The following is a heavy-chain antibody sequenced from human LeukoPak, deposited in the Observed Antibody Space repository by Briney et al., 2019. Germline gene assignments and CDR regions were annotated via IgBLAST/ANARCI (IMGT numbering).Heavy chain of an antibody. CDR3: AREWGRIAVAGGPGY. CDR2: IWYDGRTK. Sequence: GGALRLFCAASGFTFSNYGMHWVRQAPGKGLEWVALIWYDGRTKFHADSVKGRFTISRDNSKNTLYLQMDSLGDEDTAVYYCAREWGRIAVAGGPGYWGQGTRVTVSS. CDR1: GFTFSNYG. J-gene: IGHJ4*02. D-gene: IGHD6-19*01. V-gene: IGHV3-33*01.